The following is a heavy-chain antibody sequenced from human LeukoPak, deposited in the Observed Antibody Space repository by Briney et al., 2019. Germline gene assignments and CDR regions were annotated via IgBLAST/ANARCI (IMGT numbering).Heavy chain of an antibody. CDR2: IYKSGNT. J-gene: IGHJ4*02. Sequence: TSETLSLTCTVSGGSISSYYWNWIRQPPGRGLEWIGYIYKSGNTNYNPSLKSRVTISVDTSKKQFSLKLSSVTDADTAVYYCARGSSLGYWGQGTLVTVSS. CDR3: ARGSSLGY. CDR1: GGSISSYY. V-gene: IGHV4-59*01.